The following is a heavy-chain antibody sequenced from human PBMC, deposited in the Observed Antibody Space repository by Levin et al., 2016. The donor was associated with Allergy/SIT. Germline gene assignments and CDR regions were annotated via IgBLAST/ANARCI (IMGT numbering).Heavy chain of an antibody. D-gene: IGHD6-19*01. J-gene: IGHJ4*02. CDR2: IYYSGST. Sequence: SETLSLTCTVSGGSISSYYWSWIRQPPGKGLEWIGYIYYSGSTNYNPSLKSRVTISVDTSKNQFSLKLSSVTAADTAVYYCAREGAVAGNDYWGQGTLVTVSS. CDR3: AREGAVAGNDY. V-gene: IGHV4-59*01. CDR1: GGSISSYY.